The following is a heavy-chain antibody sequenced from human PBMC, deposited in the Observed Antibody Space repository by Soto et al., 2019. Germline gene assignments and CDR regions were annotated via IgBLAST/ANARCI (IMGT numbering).Heavy chain of an antibody. CDR3: ARGQPQYYFAY. J-gene: IGHJ4*02. V-gene: IGHV1-69*13. CDR1: GDTFSSFT. Sequence: GASVKVSCKASGDTFSSFTISWVRQAPGQGLEWMGGIIPFFGTSNYAQKFQGRVTISADESTSTAYMELSSLRSEDTAVYYCARGQPQYYFAYWGQGTLVTVSS. CDR2: IIPFFGTS.